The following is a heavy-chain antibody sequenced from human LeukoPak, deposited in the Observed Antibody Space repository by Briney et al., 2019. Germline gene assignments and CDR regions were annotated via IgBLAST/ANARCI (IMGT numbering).Heavy chain of an antibody. CDR3: ARDGRYSSSWYSGYYYYMDV. CDR2: ISYDGSNK. Sequence: GGSLRLSCAASGFTFSSYAMHWVRQAPGKGLEWVAVISYDGSNKYYADSVKGRFTISRDNSKNTLYLQMNSLRAEDTAVYYCARDGRYSSSWYSGYYYYMDVWGKGTTVTVSS. V-gene: IGHV3-30*04. J-gene: IGHJ6*03. D-gene: IGHD6-13*01. CDR1: GFTFSSYA.